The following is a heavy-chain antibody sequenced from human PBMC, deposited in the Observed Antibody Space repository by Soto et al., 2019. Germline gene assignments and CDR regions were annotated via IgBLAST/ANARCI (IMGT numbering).Heavy chain of an antibody. Sequence: QLQLQESGPGLVKPSETLSLTCTVSGGSISSSSYYWGWIRQPPGKGLEWIGSIYYSGSTYYNPSLKSRATISVDTSKNQFSLKLSSLPAADTAVYNCATPPQRISIAANWGQGTLVTVSS. CDR1: GGSISSSSYY. J-gene: IGHJ4*02. CDR3: ATPPQRISIAAN. V-gene: IGHV4-39*01. CDR2: IYYSGST. D-gene: IGHD2-21*01.